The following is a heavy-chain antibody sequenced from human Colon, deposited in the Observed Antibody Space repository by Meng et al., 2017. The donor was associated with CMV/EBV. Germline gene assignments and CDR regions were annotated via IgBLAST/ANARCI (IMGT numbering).Heavy chain of an antibody. CDR2: ISTFNSHT. Sequence: GGSLRLSCVASGFSFDSYSMNWVRQAPGKGLEWVSHISTFNSHTYYADSVKGRFTISGDDVKTSVHLLMSSLRAEDTAVYYRVRDRGASCTNGVCSYSGMDVWGQGTTVTVSS. CDR3: VRDRGASCTNGVCSYSGMDV. D-gene: IGHD2-8*01. CDR1: GFSFDSYS. J-gene: IGHJ6*02. V-gene: IGHV3-21*01.